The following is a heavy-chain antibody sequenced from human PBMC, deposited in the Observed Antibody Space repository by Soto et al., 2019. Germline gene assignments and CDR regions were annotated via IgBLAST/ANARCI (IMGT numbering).Heavy chain of an antibody. CDR1: GGSLKSGGYY. D-gene: IGHD2-2*01. J-gene: IGHJ5*02. CDR2: IYYTGRT. Sequence: QVQLQESGPGLVKPSQTLSLTCTVSGGSLKSGGYYWSWIRQHPGRGLEWIGYIYYTGRTYYNPSLESRVTFSVDTSKNQFSLKLSSVTAADTAVYYCARDVTSNHTCFDLWGPGTLVTVSS. CDR3: ARDVTSNHTCFDL. V-gene: IGHV4-31*02.